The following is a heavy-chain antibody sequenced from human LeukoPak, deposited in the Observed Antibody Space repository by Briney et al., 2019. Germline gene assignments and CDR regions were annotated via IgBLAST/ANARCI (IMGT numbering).Heavy chain of an antibody. J-gene: IGHJ4*02. CDR3: AKTGPKKLGYCSSTSCYYY. CDR1: GFTFRSYA. Sequence: GGSLRLSCAASGFTFRSYAMSWVRQAPGKGLEWVSAISGSGGSTYYADSVKGRFTISRDNSKNTLYLQMNSLRAEDTAVYYCAKTGPKKLGYCSSTSCYYYWGQGTLVTVSS. CDR2: ISGSGGST. D-gene: IGHD2-2*01. V-gene: IGHV3-23*01.